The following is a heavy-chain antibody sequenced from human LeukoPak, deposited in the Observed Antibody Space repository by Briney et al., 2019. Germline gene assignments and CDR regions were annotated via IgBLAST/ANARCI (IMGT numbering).Heavy chain of an antibody. V-gene: IGHV1-2*02. J-gene: IGHJ4*02. CDR2: INPNSGGT. Sequence: GASVKVSCKASGYTFTGYYMHWVRQAPGQGLEWMGWINPNSGGTNYAQKFQGRVTMTRDTSISTAYIELSRLRSDDTAVYYCARDHPYCGGDCSTFDYWGQGTLVTVSS. CDR3: ARDHPYCGGDCSTFDY. CDR1: GYTFTGYY. D-gene: IGHD2-21*02.